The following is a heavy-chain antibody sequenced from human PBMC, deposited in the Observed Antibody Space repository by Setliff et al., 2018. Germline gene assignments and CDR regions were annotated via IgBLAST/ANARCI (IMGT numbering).Heavy chain of an antibody. V-gene: IGHV3-11*04. CDR3: ARDGVFYAMDV. CDR1: GFSFSYYY. CDR2: ISGDGTTI. D-gene: IGHD3-10*01. Sequence: PGGSLRLSCAAPGFSFSYYYMSWVRQAPGKGLEWLSKISGDGTTIYYADSVRGRFTISRDNAKNSLFLQMNSLRAEDTALYYCARDGVFYAMDVWGRGTTVTVSS. J-gene: IGHJ6*02.